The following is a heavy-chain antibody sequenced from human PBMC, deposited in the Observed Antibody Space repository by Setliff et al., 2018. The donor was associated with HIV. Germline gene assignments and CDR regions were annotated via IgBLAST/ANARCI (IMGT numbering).Heavy chain of an antibody. V-gene: IGHV4-59*08. CDR3: ARQMSIPGIAITPVDY. CDR1: GDSIRGYY. J-gene: IGHJ4*02. CDR2: VFYTGFA. D-gene: IGHD5-12*01. Sequence: SETLSLTCTVSGDSIRGYYWSWIRQPPGKGLERMGYVFYTGFAAYNPSLKSRLTISVDTSKSQFSLTLTSVTAADTAVYYCARQMSIPGIAITPVDYWGQGALVTVSS.